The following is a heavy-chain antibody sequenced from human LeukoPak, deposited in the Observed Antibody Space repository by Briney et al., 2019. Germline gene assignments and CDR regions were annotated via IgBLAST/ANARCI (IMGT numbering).Heavy chain of an antibody. J-gene: IGHJ6*03. CDR2: ISYDGSNK. V-gene: IGHV3-30-3*01. D-gene: IGHD2-15*01. CDR3: ARAGGSWAYYYYYMDV. Sequence: GRSLRLSCAASGFTFSSYAMHWVRQAPGKGLEWVAVISYDGSNKYYADSVKGRFTISRDNSKNTLYLQMNSLRAEDTAVYYCARAGGSWAYYYYYMDVWGKGTTVTVSS. CDR1: GFTFSSYA.